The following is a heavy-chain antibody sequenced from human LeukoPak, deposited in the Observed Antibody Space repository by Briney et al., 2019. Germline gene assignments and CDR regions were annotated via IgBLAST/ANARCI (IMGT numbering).Heavy chain of an antibody. CDR3: ARDSNDYGDHRRAFDI. D-gene: IGHD4-17*01. CDR1: GFSVSSNY. CDR2: IYSGGST. V-gene: IGHV3-53*01. J-gene: IGHJ3*02. Sequence: GGSLRLSCAASGFSVSSNYMSWVRQAPGKGLEWVSVIYSGGSTHYADSVKGRFTISRDNSKSTLYLQMNSLRAEDTAVYFCARDSNDYGDHRRAFDIWGQGTMVTVSS.